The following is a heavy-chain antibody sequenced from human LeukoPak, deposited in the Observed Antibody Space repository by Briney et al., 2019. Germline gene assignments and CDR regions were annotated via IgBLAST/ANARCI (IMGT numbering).Heavy chain of an antibody. V-gene: IGHV4-59*01. Sequence: SETLSLTCTVSGGSISNYYWNWIRQPPGKGLEWIGYIYYSGSTNYNPSLKSRVTISVDTSTNRFSLNLRSVTAADTAVYYCARIRSSISPFDYWGRGTLITVSS. CDR2: IYYSGST. D-gene: IGHD2-2*01. J-gene: IGHJ4*02. CDR3: ARIRSSISPFDY. CDR1: GGSISNYY.